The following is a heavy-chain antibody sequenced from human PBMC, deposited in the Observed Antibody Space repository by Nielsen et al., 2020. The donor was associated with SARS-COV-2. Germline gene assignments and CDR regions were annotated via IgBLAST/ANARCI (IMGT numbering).Heavy chain of an antibody. J-gene: IGHJ6*02. V-gene: IGHV4-30-4*01. CDR3: AREEYGFGLDV. CDR1: GGSITSGNYY. CDR2: TFNSGNT. Sequence: SETLSLTCTVSGGSITSGNYYWSWIRQPPGKGLEWIGYTFNSGNTYYNPSLRSRVTMSLDTSKNQFSLILTSVTAADTAVYYCAREEYGFGLDVWGQGTTVRVSS. D-gene: IGHD2-2*01.